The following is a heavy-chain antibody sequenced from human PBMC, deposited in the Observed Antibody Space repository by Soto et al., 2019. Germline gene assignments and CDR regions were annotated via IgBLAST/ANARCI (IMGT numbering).Heavy chain of an antibody. V-gene: IGHV3-21*01. CDR3: ARGMPPLQYSGYDWAVFDY. J-gene: IGHJ4*02. D-gene: IGHD5-12*01. CDR1: GFTFSSYS. CDR2: ISSSSSYI. Sequence: EVQLVESGGGLVKPGGSLRLSCAASGFTFSSYSMNWVRQAPGKGLEWVSSISSSSSYIYYADSVKGRFTISRDNAKNSLYLQMNSLRAEDTAVYYCARGMPPLQYSGYDWAVFDYWGQGTLVTVSS.